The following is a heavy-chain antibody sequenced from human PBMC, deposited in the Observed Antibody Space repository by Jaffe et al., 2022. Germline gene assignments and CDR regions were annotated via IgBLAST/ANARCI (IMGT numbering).Heavy chain of an antibody. CDR3: AHRDYRGTHFDY. V-gene: IGHV2-5*02. J-gene: IGHJ4*01. CDR1: GFSFRTNGVA. D-gene: IGHD4-17*01. Sequence: QITLKESGPTLVKPTQTLTLTCTFSGFSFRTNGVAVGWIRQPPGKALEWLAFIYWDDDTRCNPTLKSRLTITRDTSKDQVVLTMTNMDPVDTATYYCAHRDYRGTHFDYWGHGILVTVSS. CDR2: IYWDDDT.